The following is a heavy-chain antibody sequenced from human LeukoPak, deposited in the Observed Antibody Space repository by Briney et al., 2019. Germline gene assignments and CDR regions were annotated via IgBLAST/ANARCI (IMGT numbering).Heavy chain of an antibody. CDR3: AKAPPTMVVVGITYFDY. CDR2: ISASGGAT. Sequence: VGSLRLSSAASRFTFYNDAMGGVRQTPRERLGWVSGISASGGATYYADSVKGGFTISRDNSKNTLYLQMNSLRAEDTAVYYCAKAPPTMVVVGITYFDYWGQGTLVAVSS. D-gene: IGHD3-22*01. V-gene: IGHV3-23*01. CDR1: RFTFYNDA. J-gene: IGHJ4*02.